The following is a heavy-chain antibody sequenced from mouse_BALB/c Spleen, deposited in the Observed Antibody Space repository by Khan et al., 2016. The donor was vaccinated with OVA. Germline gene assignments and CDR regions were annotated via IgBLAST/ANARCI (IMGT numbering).Heavy chain of an antibody. V-gene: IGHV1-5*01. CDR1: GYTFTSYW. Sequence: VQLQQSGTVLARPGASVKMSCKASGYTFTSYWMHWVKQRPGQGLEWIGAIYPVNSDTNYNQKFKGKAKLTAVTSTSTAYMELNSLTNEDSAVYYCTRNGFGNYESWDYWGQGTTLTGSS. J-gene: IGHJ2*01. CDR3: TRNGFGNYESWDY. CDR2: IYPVNSDT. D-gene: IGHD2-1*01.